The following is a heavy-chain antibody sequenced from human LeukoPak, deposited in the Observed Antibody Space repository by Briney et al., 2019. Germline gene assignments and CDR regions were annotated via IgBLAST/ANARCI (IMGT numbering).Heavy chain of an antibody. D-gene: IGHD6-6*01. CDR3: ARDGSIAARRFCFDY. Sequence: GGSLRLSCAASGFTFSSYSMNWVRQAPGKGLEWVSSISSSSSYIYYADSVKGRFTISRDNAKNSLYLQMNSLRAEDTAVYYCARDGSIAARRFCFDYWGQGILVTVSS. CDR1: GFTFSSYS. V-gene: IGHV3-21*01. CDR2: ISSSSSYI. J-gene: IGHJ4*02.